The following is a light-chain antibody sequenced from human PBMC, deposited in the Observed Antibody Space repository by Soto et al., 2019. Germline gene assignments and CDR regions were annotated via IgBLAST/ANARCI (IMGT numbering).Light chain of an antibody. V-gene: IGLV1-47*01. Sequence: QLVLTQPPSASEAPGQRVTISCSGSSSNIGNNYVYWYQQVPGTAPKLLIYRNNQRPSGVPDRFAGSKSGTSASLAISGLRSEDEADYYCSAWDNSLSGVVFGGGTKVTVL. CDR2: RNN. CDR3: SAWDNSLSGVV. J-gene: IGLJ2*01. CDR1: SSNIGNNY.